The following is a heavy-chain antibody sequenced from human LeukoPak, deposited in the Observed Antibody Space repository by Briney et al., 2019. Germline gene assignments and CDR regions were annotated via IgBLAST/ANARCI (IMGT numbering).Heavy chain of an antibody. CDR2: IYYSGST. J-gene: IGHJ4*02. Sequence: SETLSLTCAVSGGSISSYYWSWIRQPPGKGLEWIGYIYYSGSTNYNPSLKSRVTISVDTSKNQFSLKLSSVTAADTAVYYCARSRDGYNGRLDYWGQGTLVTVSS. CDR1: GGSISSYY. V-gene: IGHV4-59*01. D-gene: IGHD5-24*01. CDR3: ARSRDGYNGRLDY.